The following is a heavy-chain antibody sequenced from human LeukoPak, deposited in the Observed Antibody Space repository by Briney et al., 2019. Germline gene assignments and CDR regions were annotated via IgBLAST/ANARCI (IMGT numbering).Heavy chain of an antibody. D-gene: IGHD3-22*01. J-gene: IGHJ4*02. CDR1: GFTFSSYS. Sequence: GSLRLSCAASGFTFSSYSMNWIRQPPGKGLEWIGSIYYSGSTYYNPSLKSRATIFVDTSKNQFSLKLNSVTAADTAVYYCARHDSSGFYYHINVWGQGTLVTVSS. V-gene: IGHV4-59*05. CDR2: IYYSGST. CDR3: ARHDSSGFYYHINV.